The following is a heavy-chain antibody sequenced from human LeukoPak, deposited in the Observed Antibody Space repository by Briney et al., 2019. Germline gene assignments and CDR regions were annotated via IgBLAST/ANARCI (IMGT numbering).Heavy chain of an antibody. D-gene: IGHD5-24*01. CDR3: AREGTSLRDGYNGWDY. V-gene: IGHV4-59*01. CDR2: IYYSGST. J-gene: IGHJ4*02. Sequence: SETLSLTCTVSGGSISIYYWSWIRQPPGKGLEWIGYIYYSGSTNYNPSLKSRVTISVDTSKNQFSLKLSSVAAADTAVYYCAREGTSLRDGYNGWDYWGQGTLVTVSS. CDR1: GGSISIYY.